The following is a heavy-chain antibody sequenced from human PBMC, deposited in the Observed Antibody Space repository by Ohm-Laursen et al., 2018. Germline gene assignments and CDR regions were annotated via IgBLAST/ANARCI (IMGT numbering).Heavy chain of an antibody. D-gene: IGHD6-19*01. CDR1: GFIFRSYE. Sequence: SLRLSCTASGFIFRSYEMNWVRQAPGKGLEWVSYISASGSATYYADSVKGRFTFSRDNAKNSLYLQMNSLRAEDTAVYYCARFSSGWYFDLWGRGTLVTVSS. J-gene: IGHJ2*01. V-gene: IGHV3-48*03. CDR2: ISASGSAT. CDR3: ARFSSGWYFDL.